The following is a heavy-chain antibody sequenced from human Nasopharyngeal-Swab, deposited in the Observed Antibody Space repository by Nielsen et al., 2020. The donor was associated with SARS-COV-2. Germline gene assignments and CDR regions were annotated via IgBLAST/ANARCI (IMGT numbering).Heavy chain of an antibody. CDR1: GFTFSSFG. D-gene: IGHD4-17*01. V-gene: IGHV3-30*03. CDR3: ARDAPAHYGAFY. CDR2: IAHDASNE. J-gene: IGHJ4*02. Sequence: GGSLRLYCAASGFTFSSFGMRWVRQAPGKGLEWVAFIAHDASNEYYGDSVKGRFSISRDSSKNTLYLQMDSLRGEDTAVYYCARDAPAHYGAFYWGRGTLVTVSS.